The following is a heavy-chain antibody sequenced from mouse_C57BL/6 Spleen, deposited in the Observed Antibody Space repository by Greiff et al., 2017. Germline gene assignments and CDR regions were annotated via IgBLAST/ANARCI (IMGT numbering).Heavy chain of an antibody. CDR2: IYPGDGDT. V-gene: IGHV1-82*01. J-gene: IGHJ2*01. CDR3: ARKRDYFDY. Sequence: VQLVESGPELVKPGASVKISCKASGYAFSSSWMNWVKQRPGKGLEWIGRIYPGDGDTNYNGKFKGKATLTADKSSSTAYMQLSSLTSEDSAVYFCARKRDYFDYWGQGTTLTVSS. CDR1: GYAFSSSW.